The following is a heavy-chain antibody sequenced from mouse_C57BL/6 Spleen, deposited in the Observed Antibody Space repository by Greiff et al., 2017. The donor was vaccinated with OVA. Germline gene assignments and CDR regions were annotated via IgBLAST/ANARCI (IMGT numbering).Heavy chain of an antibody. CDR2: ISSGGSYT. J-gene: IGHJ3*01. CDR1: GFTFSSYG. Sequence: EVQRVESGGDLVKPGGSLKLSCAASGFTFSSYGMSWVRQTPAKRLEWVATISSGGSYTYYPDSVKGRFTISRDNAKNTLYLQMSSLKSEDTAMYYCASQRDYGSIAYWGQGTLVTVAA. V-gene: IGHV5-6*01. CDR3: ASQRDYGSIAY. D-gene: IGHD1-1*01.